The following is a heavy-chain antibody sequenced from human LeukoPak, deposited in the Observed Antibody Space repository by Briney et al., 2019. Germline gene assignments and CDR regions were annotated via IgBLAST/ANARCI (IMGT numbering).Heavy chain of an antibody. Sequence: ASVKVSCKASGYTFTSYGISWVRQAPGQGLEWMGWISAYNGNTNYAQKLQGRVTMTTDTSTSTAYMELRSLRSDDTAVYYCARGPTFGGVIEVFDYWGQGTLVTVSS. V-gene: IGHV1-18*01. CDR1: GYTFTSYG. CDR2: ISAYNGNT. J-gene: IGHJ4*02. D-gene: IGHD3-16*02. CDR3: ARGPTFGGVIEVFDY.